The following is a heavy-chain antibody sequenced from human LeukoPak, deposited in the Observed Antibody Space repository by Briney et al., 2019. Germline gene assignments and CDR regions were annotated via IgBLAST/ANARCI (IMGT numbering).Heavy chain of an antibody. CDR2: IKQDGSEQ. CDR1: GFIFSSYW. CDR3: ARNSPIAAAGDGWFDP. V-gene: IGHV3-7*01. D-gene: IGHD6-13*01. Sequence: GGSLRLSCGASGFIFSSYWMSWVRQAPGKGREGVANIKQDGSEQYYVDSVKGRFTITRDNAKNSLYLQMNSLRAEDTAVYYCARNSPIAAAGDGWFDPWGQGTLVTVSS. J-gene: IGHJ5*02.